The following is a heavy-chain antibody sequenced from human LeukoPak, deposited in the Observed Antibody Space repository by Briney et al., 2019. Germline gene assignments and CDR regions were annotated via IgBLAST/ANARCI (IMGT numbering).Heavy chain of an antibody. CDR3: ARHYHGSGTSPFDP. D-gene: IGHD3-10*01. J-gene: IGHJ5*02. Sequence: GESLKISCKASGYTFANYWIGWVRQMPGKGLEWMGIIYPGDSDARYSPSFQGQVTISADKSISTAYLHWSSLKASDSAMYYCARHYHGSGTSPFDPWGQGTLVTVS. CDR1: GYTFANYW. V-gene: IGHV5-51*01. CDR2: IYPGDSDA.